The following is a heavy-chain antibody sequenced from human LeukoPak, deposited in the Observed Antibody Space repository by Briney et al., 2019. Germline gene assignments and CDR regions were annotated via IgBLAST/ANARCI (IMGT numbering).Heavy chain of an antibody. CDR3: LGLAN. D-gene: IGHD3-16*01. CDR2: IQYDGSTK. CDR1: GFTFDDYA. Sequence: PGGSLRLSCAASGFTFDDYAMHWVRQAPGKGLELVAFIQYDGSTKYYADSVKGRFTISRDNSKNTLYLQMNSLRAEDTAVYYCLGLANWGQGTPVTVSS. V-gene: IGHV3-30*02. J-gene: IGHJ4*02.